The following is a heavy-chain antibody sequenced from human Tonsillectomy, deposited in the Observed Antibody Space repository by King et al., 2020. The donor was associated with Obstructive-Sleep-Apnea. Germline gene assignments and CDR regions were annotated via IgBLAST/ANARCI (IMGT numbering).Heavy chain of an antibody. CDR2: IYYSGST. V-gene: IGHV4-59*01. D-gene: IGHD3-10*01. Sequence: QLQESGPGLVKPSETLSLTCTVSGDSISSYYWSWLRQPPGKGLEWMGYIYYSGSTNYNPSLKSRVTISVDTSKNQFSLKLSSVTAADTAVYYCARDYGSGTYYNYDAFDIWGQGTMVTVSS. J-gene: IGHJ3*02. CDR1: GDSISSYY. CDR3: ARDYGSGTYYNYDAFDI.